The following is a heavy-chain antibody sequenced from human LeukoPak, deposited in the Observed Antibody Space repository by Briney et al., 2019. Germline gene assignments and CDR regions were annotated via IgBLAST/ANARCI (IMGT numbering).Heavy chain of an antibody. Sequence: SETLSLTCTVSGGSISTYYWSWIRQPPGKGLEWVAYIYYSGSTTYNPSLQIRVTIPVDTSKHQFSLKLSSVTAADTAVYYCARFSNNYDILTGYPMYYFDYWGQGTLVTVSS. CDR1: GGSISTYY. CDR3: ARFSNNYDILTGYPMYYFDY. J-gene: IGHJ4*02. D-gene: IGHD3-9*01. CDR2: IYYSGST. V-gene: IGHV4-59*01.